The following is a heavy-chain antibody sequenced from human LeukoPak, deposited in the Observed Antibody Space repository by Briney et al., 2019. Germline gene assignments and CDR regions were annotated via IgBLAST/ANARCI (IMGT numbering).Heavy chain of an antibody. CDR3: AKAKGYCTNGVCYEGYYYYGMDV. J-gene: IGHJ6*02. Sequence: GGSLRLSCAASGFTFSSYAMSWARQAPGKGLEWVSGISGSGGRTYYADSVKGRFTISRDNSKNTLYLQMNSLRAEDTAVYYCAKAKGYCTNGVCYEGYYYYGMDVWGQGTTVTVSS. D-gene: IGHD2-8*01. CDR1: GFTFSSYA. V-gene: IGHV3-23*01. CDR2: ISGSGGRT.